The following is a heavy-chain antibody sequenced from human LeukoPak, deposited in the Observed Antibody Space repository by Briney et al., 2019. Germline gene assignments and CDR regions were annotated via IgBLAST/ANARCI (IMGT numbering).Heavy chain of an antibody. Sequence: GGSLRLSCAASGFTLSSYAMSWVRQAPGKGLEWVSAISASGGSTYYADSVKGRFTISRDNSKNTLFLQMNSLRVEDTAVYYCAKETKTRGGPIDYWGQGTLVTVST. CDR1: GFTLSSYA. V-gene: IGHV3-23*01. D-gene: IGHD2-2*01. CDR2: ISASGGST. J-gene: IGHJ4*02. CDR3: AKETKTRGGPIDY.